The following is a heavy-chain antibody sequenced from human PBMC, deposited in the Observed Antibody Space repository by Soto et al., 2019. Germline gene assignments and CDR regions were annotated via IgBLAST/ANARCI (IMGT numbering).Heavy chain of an antibody. CDR1: GGSISSTHW. CDR3: ARGRTGPTLGWYFDL. J-gene: IGHJ2*01. Sequence: QVQLQESGPGLVKPSGTLSLTCAVSGGSISSTHWWSWVRQPPGKGLQWIGEIYHGGSTNYNPSLKRRVTLSVDKSKNQFSLKLSSVTAADTAVYYCARGRTGPTLGWYFDLWARGTLVTVSS. V-gene: IGHV4-4*02. D-gene: IGHD3-16*01. CDR2: IYHGGST.